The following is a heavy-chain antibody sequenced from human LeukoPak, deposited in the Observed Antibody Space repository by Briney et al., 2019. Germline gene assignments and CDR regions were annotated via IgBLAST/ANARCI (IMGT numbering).Heavy chain of an antibody. D-gene: IGHD3-22*01. Sequence: SVKVSCKASGGTFSGYAISWVRQAPGQGLEWMGGIIPIFGTANYAQKFQGRVTITADESTSTAYMELSSLRSEDTAVYYCAREKETTYYYDSSGYYDAFDIWGQGTMVTVSS. J-gene: IGHJ3*02. CDR1: GGTFSGYA. CDR2: IIPIFGTA. CDR3: AREKETTYYYDSSGYYDAFDI. V-gene: IGHV1-69*13.